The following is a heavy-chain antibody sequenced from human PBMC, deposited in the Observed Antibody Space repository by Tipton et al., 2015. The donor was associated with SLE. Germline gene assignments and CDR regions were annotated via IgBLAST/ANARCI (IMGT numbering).Heavy chain of an antibody. D-gene: IGHD4-17*01. CDR3: ASLKGDYGFTYYYYYYGMDV. CDR1: GGSISSHY. CDR2: IYYSGST. J-gene: IGHJ6*02. V-gene: IGHV4-59*11. Sequence: TLSLTCTVSGGSISSHYWSWIRQPPGKGMEWIGYIYYSGSTNHNPALKSRVTISVDTSKNQFSLKLSSVTAADTAVYYCASLKGDYGFTYYYYYYGMDVWGQGTTVTVSS.